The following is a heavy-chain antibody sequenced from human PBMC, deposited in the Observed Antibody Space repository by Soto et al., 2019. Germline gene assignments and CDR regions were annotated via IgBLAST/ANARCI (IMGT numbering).Heavy chain of an antibody. Sequence: QVSLQESGPGLVQSSQTLSLTCTVSGGSIVSGGHYWSWIRHHPGKGLQWIGYINYSGTTFYNPSLKSRVIISVDTSKNQFPLRLNSVTAADTAFSYCARARDGYSLFDFGGQGTLVTVSS. CDR1: GGSIVSGGHY. CDR2: INYSGTT. CDR3: ARARDGYSLFDF. D-gene: IGHD4-4*01. J-gene: IGHJ4*02. V-gene: IGHV4-31*03.